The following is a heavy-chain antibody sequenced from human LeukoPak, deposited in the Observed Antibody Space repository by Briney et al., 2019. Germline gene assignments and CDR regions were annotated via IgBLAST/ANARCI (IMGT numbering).Heavy chain of an antibody. CDR1: GGSSSSYY. CDR2: IHYSGST. J-gene: IGHJ4*02. D-gene: IGHD1-26*01. V-gene: IGHV4-59*08. Sequence: SETLSLTCTISGGSSSSYYWSWLRQPPGKVLEWIGYIHYSGSTNYNPSLKSRATISLDTSKNQVSLKLTSVTAADTAVYSCARRASGSYPDYFDSWGQGTLVTVSS. CDR3: ARRASGSYPDYFDS.